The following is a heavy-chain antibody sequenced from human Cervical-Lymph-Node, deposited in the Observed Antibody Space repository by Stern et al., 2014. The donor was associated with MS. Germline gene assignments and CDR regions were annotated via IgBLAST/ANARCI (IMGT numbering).Heavy chain of an antibody. V-gene: IGHV3-9*01. J-gene: IGHJ4*02. CDR1: GFTFDDYA. Sequence: VQLLGSGGGLVQPGRSLRLSCAASGFTFDDYAMHWVRQAPGKGLEWVSGITWNSVSVGYADSVKGRFTISRDNAKNSLYLQMNSLRGDDTALYYCAKGSGGSGYYPVALDYWGQGTLVTVSS. CDR3: AKGSGGSGYYPVALDY. CDR2: ITWNSVSV. D-gene: IGHD3-3*01.